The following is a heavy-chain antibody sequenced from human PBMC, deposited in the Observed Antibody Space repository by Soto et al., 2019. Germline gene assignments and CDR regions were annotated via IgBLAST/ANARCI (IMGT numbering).Heavy chain of an antibody. CDR3: ARARRGASYYYTMDL. J-gene: IGHJ6*02. CDR1: GFTFSSYA. D-gene: IGHD3-10*01. V-gene: IGHV3-23*01. CDR2: LSGSGGIT. Sequence: ELQLLESGGGLVQPGGSLRLSCIASGFTFSSYAMTWVRQAPGKGLEWVSDLSGSGGITYYADSVKGRFTTSRDNSKNTLNLQMNSLRADDTAVYYCARARRGASYYYTMDLWGQGTTVTVSS.